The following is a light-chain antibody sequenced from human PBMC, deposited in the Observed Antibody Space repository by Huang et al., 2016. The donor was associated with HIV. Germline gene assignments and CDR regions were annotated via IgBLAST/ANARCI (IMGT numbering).Light chain of an antibody. J-gene: IGKJ2*01. CDR2: GTS. CDR1: QNISKY. CDR3: QQSYGIPRT. V-gene: IGKV1-39*01. Sequence: DIQMTQSPSSLSASVGDTVLITCRASQNISKYLNWYQQVPGRAPKLLIYGTSNLQLGVSLMRFSGRASGTDFTLTITSLQPEDAATYFCQQSYGIPRTFGLGT.